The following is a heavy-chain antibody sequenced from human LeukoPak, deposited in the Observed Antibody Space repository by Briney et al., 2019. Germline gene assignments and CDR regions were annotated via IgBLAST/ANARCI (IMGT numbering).Heavy chain of an antibody. J-gene: IGHJ3*02. Sequence: GGSLRLSCAAPGFTFSSYWMHWVRQAPGKGLVWVSRINSDGTSTSHADSVKGRLTISRDNAKNTLYLQMNSLRVEDTAVYYCARTSTGNAIDMWGQGTMVTVSS. V-gene: IGHV3-74*01. CDR1: GFTFSSYW. CDR2: INSDGTST. D-gene: IGHD1-1*01. CDR3: ARTSTGNAIDM.